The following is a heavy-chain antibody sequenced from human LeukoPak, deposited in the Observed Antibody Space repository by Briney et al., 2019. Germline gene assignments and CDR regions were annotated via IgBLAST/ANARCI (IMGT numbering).Heavy chain of an antibody. CDR1: GYTFTSYG. J-gene: IGHJ4*02. CDR2: ISAYNGNT. V-gene: IGHV1-18*01. CDR3: ARDFLLGGYSYGLFDY. D-gene: IGHD5-18*01. Sequence: GASVKVSCKASGYTFTSYGISWVRQAPGQGLEGMGWISAYNGNTNYAQKLQGRVTMTRDRSTSTAYMEMRRLRSDDTAVYYCARDFLLGGYSYGLFDYWGQGTLVTVSS.